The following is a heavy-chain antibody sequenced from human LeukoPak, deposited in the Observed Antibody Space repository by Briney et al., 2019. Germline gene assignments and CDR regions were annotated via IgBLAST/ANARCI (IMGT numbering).Heavy chain of an antibody. V-gene: IGHV4-39*01. Sequence: SETLSLTCTVSGGSISSSSYYWGWIRQPPGKGLEWTGSIYYSGSAYYNPSLKSRVTISVDTSKNQFSLNLNSVTAADTAVYYCARVRGYYDSSGYDYWGQGTLVTVSS. D-gene: IGHD3-22*01. CDR3: ARVRGYYDSSGYDY. J-gene: IGHJ4*02. CDR1: GGSISSSSYY. CDR2: IYYSGSA.